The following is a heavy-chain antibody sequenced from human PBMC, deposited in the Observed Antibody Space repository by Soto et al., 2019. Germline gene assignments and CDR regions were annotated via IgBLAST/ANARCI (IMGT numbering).Heavy chain of an antibody. CDR2: ISDDGSRA. J-gene: IGHJ4*02. CDR3: TRGPRPSSVGTGAF. Sequence: GXLRLSCTASGFTFSMDWMHWVRQVPGKGPEWVSRISDDGSRADYADSVKGRFTISRDNAKNTLYLEMHVLRADDTAVYYCTRGPRPSSVGTGAFWGQGTPVTVSS. V-gene: IGHV3-74*01. D-gene: IGHD3-10*01. CDR1: GFTFSMDW.